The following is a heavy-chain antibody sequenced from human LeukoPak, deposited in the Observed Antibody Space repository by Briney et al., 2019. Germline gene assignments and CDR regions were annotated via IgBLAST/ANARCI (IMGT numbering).Heavy chain of an antibody. CDR3: ASRTRYSSSAGGDY. D-gene: IGHD6-6*01. Sequence: PSETLSLTCAVYNGSFSGYYWGWIRQPPGKGLEWIGEINHSGSTNYNPSLKSRVTISVDTSKNQFSLKLRSVTAADTAVYYYASRTRYSSSAGGDYWGQGILVTVSS. V-gene: IGHV4-34*01. CDR2: INHSGST. J-gene: IGHJ4*02. CDR1: NGSFSGYY.